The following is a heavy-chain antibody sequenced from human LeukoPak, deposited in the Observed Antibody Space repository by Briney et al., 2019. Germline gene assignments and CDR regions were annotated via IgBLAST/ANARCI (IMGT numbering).Heavy chain of an antibody. D-gene: IGHD6-19*01. J-gene: IGHJ1*01. CDR2: LSGSGGST. Sequence: GGSLRLSCAASGFTFSNYAMSWVRQAPGKGLEWVSALSGSGGSTYYADSVKGRFTISRDNSKNTLYLQMNSLRAEDTAVYYCAKEAIAVADDAEYFQHWGQGTLVTVSS. CDR1: GFTFSNYA. V-gene: IGHV3-23*01. CDR3: AKEAIAVADDAEYFQH.